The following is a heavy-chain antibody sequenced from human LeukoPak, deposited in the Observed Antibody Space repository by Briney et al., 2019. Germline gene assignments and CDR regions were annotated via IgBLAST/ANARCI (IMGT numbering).Heavy chain of an antibody. CDR3: AKVGATTFDFDY. Sequence: VGSLRLSCAASGFTFSSYGMHWVRQAPGKGLEWVAFIRYDGSNKYYADSVKGRFTISRDNSKNTLYLQMNSLRAEDTAVYYCAKVGATTFDFDYWGQGTLVTVSS. V-gene: IGHV3-30*02. D-gene: IGHD1-26*01. J-gene: IGHJ4*02. CDR2: IRYDGSNK. CDR1: GFTFSSYG.